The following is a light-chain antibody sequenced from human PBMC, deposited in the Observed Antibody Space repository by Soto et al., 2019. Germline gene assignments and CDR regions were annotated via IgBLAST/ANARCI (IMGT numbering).Light chain of an antibody. J-gene: IGLJ2*01. V-gene: IGLV1-51*02. Sequence: QSVLTQPPSVSAAPGQKVTISCSGSSSNIGNNYVSWYQQLPGTAPKLLIYENNKRPSGIADRFSGSKSGTSATLGITGLQTGDEADYYCGTWDSSLSAVVFGGGTQLTVL. CDR2: ENN. CDR3: GTWDSSLSAVV. CDR1: SSNIGNNY.